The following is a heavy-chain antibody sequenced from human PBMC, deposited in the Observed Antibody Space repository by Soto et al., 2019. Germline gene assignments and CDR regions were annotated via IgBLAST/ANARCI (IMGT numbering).Heavy chain of an antibody. CDR2: IIPILGIA. V-gene: IGHV1-69*02. Sequence: QVQLVQSGAEVKKPGSSVKVSCKDSGGTFSTYSMFWVRQAPGQGLEWMGRIIPILGIANYAQKFKDRVTITADKSTSTAYMELSSLRSEDTALYFCTIGSWSGEVFDIWGQGTMVTVSA. CDR1: GGTFSTYS. CDR3: TIGSWSGEVFDI. J-gene: IGHJ3*02. D-gene: IGHD2-21*01.